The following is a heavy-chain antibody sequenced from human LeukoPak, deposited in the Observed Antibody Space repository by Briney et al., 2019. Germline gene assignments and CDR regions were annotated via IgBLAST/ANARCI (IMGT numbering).Heavy chain of an antibody. J-gene: IGHJ4*02. CDR3: ARDSGAPRWYFDY. Sequence: ASVKVSCKASGYTFTGYYMHWVRQAPGQGLEWMGWINPNSGGTNYAQKFQGRVTMTRDTSISTAYMELSRLRSDDTAVYYCARDSGAPRWYFDYWGQGTLVTASS. CDR2: INPNSGGT. CDR1: GYTFTGYY. V-gene: IGHV1-2*02. D-gene: IGHD4-23*01.